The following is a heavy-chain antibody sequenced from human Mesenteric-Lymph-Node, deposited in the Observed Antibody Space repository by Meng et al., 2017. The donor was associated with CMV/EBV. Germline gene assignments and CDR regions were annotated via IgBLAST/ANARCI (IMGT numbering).Heavy chain of an antibody. D-gene: IGHD7-27*01. CDR3: ARAKDAWGGFYFDY. V-gene: IGHV1-2*06. Sequence: SGYTFTDHLIDWVRQAPGQGLEWLGRINPKSGGTNYAQKFQGRLTMTSDTSISTAYMDLTTLTSDDTAVYFCARAKDAWGGFYFDYWGQGTLVTVSS. J-gene: IGHJ4*02. CDR2: INPKSGGT. CDR1: GYTFTDHL.